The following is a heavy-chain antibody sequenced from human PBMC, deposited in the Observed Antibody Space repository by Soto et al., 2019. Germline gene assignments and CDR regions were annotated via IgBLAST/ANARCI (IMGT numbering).Heavy chain of an antibody. CDR1: GLTFSSHY. Sequence: EVQLVESGGGLVQPGGSLRLSCAVSGLTFSSHYMTWVRQAPGKGLEWVASIKPDGSESYYVDSVEGRFTLSRDNAKNSLYLEMNSLRADDTAVYYCATYLSWLNFWGQGTLVTVSS. CDR3: ATYLSWLNF. V-gene: IGHV3-7*01. D-gene: IGHD6-19*01. J-gene: IGHJ4*02. CDR2: IKPDGSES.